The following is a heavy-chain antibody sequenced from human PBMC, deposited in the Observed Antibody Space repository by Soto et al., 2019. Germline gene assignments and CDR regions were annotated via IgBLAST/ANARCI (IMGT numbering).Heavy chain of an antibody. J-gene: IGHJ4*02. D-gene: IGHD1-26*01. CDR2: ISGSGGRT. Sequence: GGSLRLSCAASGFTFSSYAMSWVRQAPGKGLEWVSTISGSGGRTFYADTVKGRFTISRDNYKNTLYLQMNSLRAEDTAVYYCAKPIVGSDPFDYWGQGTLVTVSS. CDR1: GFTFSSYA. CDR3: AKPIVGSDPFDY. V-gene: IGHV3-23*01.